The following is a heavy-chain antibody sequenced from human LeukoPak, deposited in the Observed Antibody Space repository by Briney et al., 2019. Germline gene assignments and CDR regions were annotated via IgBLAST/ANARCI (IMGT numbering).Heavy chain of an antibody. CDR2: IKQDGNEK. V-gene: IGHV3-7*01. CDR1: GFTFSSYW. Sequence: PRGSLRLSCAASGFTFSSYWMSWVRQAPGKGLEWVAHIKQDGNEKYFVDSVKGQFTISRDNAKNSLYLQMNSLIAEDTAVYYCARRRFSYYYRPRSFDIRGQGTMVIVSS. J-gene: IGHJ3*02. CDR3: ARRRFSYYYRPRSFDI. D-gene: IGHD3-10*01.